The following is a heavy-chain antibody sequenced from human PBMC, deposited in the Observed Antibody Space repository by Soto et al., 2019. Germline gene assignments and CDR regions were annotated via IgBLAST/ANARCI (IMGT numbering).Heavy chain of an antibody. J-gene: IGHJ4*02. Sequence: EVQLVESGGGLVQPGGSLRLSCAASGFTFSSYWMSWVLQAPGKGLEWVANIKQDGREKYYVDSVKGRFTISRDNAKNSLYLQMNSLRAEDTAVYYCARGGSSWYRGFDYWGQGTLVTVSS. CDR3: ARGGSSWYRGFDY. D-gene: IGHD6-13*01. CDR2: IKQDGREK. V-gene: IGHV3-7*01. CDR1: GFTFSSYW.